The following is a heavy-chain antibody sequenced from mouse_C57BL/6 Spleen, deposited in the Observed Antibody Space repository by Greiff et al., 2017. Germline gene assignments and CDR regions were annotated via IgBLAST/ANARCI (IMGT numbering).Heavy chain of an antibody. V-gene: IGHV3-1*01. Sequence: EVQLVESGPGMVKPSQSLSLTCTVTGYSITSGYDWHWIRHFPGNKLEWMGYISYSGSTNYNPSLKSRISITHDTSKNHFFLKLNSVTTEDTATYYCAREGYGTNYFDYWGQGTTLTVSS. CDR3: AREGYGTNYFDY. CDR1: GYSITSGYD. D-gene: IGHD2-1*01. CDR2: ISYSGST. J-gene: IGHJ2*01.